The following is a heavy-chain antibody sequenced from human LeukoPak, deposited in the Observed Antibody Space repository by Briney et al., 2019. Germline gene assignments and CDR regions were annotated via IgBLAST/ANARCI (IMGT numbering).Heavy chain of an antibody. D-gene: IGHD3-16*01. CDR2: MYASGAF. J-gene: IGHJ3*02. CDR3: ARDQSGSGGHNNDAFDI. V-gene: IGHV4-4*07. CDR1: GGSINNYY. Sequence: SETLSLTCTVSGGSINNYYWNWVRQPTGKGLDWIGRMYASGAFRYNPSFNSRVTMSVDTSKNQVSLKLTSATAADTALYFCARDQSGSGGHNNDAFDIWGHGTMVTVSS.